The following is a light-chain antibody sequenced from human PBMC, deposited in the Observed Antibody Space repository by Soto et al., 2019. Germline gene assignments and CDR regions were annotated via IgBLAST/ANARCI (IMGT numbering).Light chain of an antibody. J-gene: IGLJ1*01. CDR3: CSYIGRRTHI. Sequence: QSVLSQPASVSGSPGQSITISCTVTNSDVGGYNYVSWCQQNPGKAPKLIIFEVSYWPSGISNRFSASKSGDTASLTISGLQADDEADYYCCSYIGRRTHIFGSGTKVTVL. V-gene: IGLV2-14*01. CDR2: EVS. CDR1: NSDVGGYNY.